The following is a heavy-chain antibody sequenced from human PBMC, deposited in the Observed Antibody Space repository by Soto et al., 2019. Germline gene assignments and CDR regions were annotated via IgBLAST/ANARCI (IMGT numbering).Heavy chain of an antibody. D-gene: IGHD3-3*01. CDR1: GGTFHSHA. CDR2: IIPIFWTA. CDR3: ARAMVFWSGDWSPTPARYYYGMDF. J-gene: IGHJ6*02. Sequence: QVQLVQSGAEVKKPGSSVKVSCKASGGTFHSHAISWVRQAPGQGLEWLGWIIPIFWTANYAQKFRGRVTMTADEASSQAYMELSSLRAGDTAVYDCARAMVFWSGDWSPTPARYYYGMDFWGQGTTVTVS. V-gene: IGHV1-69*01.